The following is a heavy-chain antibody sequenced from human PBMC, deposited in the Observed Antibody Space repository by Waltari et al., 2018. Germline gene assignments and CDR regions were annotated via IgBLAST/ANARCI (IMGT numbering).Heavy chain of an antibody. CDR2: IIPILGIA. V-gene: IGHV1-69*04. D-gene: IGHD5-12*01. Sequence: QVQLVQSGAEVKKPGSSVKVSCKASGGTFNSYVFIWVRQAPGQGLEWMGGIIPILGIANDAQKFQGRVTITADESTSAAYMEMSSLRSEDTAVYYCAGKGYSGYDRLPVHDAYDTWGQGTLVTVSS. CDR1: GGTFNSYV. J-gene: IGHJ3*02. CDR3: AGKGYSGYDRLPVHDAYDT.